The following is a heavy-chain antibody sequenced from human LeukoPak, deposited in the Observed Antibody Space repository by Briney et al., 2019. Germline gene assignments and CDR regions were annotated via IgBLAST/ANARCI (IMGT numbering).Heavy chain of an antibody. CDR3: ARSAGSSGWYEGYYFDY. J-gene: IGHJ4*02. CDR2: IKQDGSEK. Sequence: QPGGSLRLSYAASGFTFSRYWMSWVRQAPGKGLEWVANIKQDGSEKYYVDSVKGRFTISRDNAKISLYLQTNSLRAEDTAVYYCARSAGSSGWYEGYYFDYWGQGTLVTVSS. D-gene: IGHD6-13*01. V-gene: IGHV3-7*01. CDR1: GFTFSRYW.